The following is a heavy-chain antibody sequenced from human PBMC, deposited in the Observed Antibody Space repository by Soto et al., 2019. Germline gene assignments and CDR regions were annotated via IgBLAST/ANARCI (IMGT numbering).Heavy chain of an antibody. V-gene: IGHV1-69*01. J-gene: IGHJ4*02. Sequence: QVQLVQSGAEVNKPGSSLKVSCKASGGTFSSYAISWVRQATGQGLEWMGGIIPIFGTSNYEQKFQGRVTITADESTSTAYMELSSLRSEDPAVYYWASQEGWHFDYWGQGTLVTVSS. CDR1: GGTFSSYA. CDR2: IIPIFGTS. CDR3: ASQEGWHFDY.